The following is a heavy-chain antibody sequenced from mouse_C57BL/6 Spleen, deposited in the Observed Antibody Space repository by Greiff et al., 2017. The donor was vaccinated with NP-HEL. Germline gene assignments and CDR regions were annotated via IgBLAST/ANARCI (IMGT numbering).Heavy chain of an antibody. CDR1: GFSLTTYG. CDR3: AKNDYSNYLRFFDV. D-gene: IGHD2-5*01. Sequence: VQLVESGPGLVQPSQSLSITCTVSGFSLTTYGVHWFRQSPGKGLEWLGVIWRGGSTDYNAAFMSRLSITKDNSKSQVFFKMNSLQADDTAIYYCAKNDYSNYLRFFDVWGTGTTVTVSS. CDR2: IWRGGST. J-gene: IGHJ1*03. V-gene: IGHV2-5*01.